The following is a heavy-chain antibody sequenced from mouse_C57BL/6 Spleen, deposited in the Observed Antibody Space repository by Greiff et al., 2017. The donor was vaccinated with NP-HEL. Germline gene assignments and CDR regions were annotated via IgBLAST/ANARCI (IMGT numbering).Heavy chain of an antibody. V-gene: IGHV1-50*01. Sequence: QVQLQQPGAELVKPGASVKLSCKASGYTFTSYWMQWVKQRPGQGLEWIGEIDPSDSYTNYNQKFKGKATLTVDTSSSTAYMQLSSLTSEDSAVYYCAREGSRSDYAMDYWGQGTSVTVSS. CDR3: AREGSRSDYAMDY. J-gene: IGHJ4*01. CDR1: GYTFTSYW. CDR2: IDPSDSYT.